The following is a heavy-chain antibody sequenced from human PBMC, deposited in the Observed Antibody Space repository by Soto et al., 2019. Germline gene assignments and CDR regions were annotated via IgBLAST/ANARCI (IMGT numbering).Heavy chain of an antibody. J-gene: IGHJ6*02. V-gene: IGHV5-51*01. CDR3: LRTSAAGKYYYGMDV. D-gene: IGHD6-13*01. Sequence: PGESLKISCKGSGYSFTSYWIGWVRQMPGKGLEWMGIIYPGDSDTRYSPSFQGQVTISADKSISTAYLQWSSLKASDTAMYYCLRTSAAGKYYYGMDVWGQGTTVSVSS. CDR2: IYPGDSDT. CDR1: GYSFTSYW.